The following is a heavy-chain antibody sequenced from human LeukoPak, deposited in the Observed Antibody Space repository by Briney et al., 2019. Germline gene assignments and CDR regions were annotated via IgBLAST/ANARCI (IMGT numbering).Heavy chain of an antibody. CDR3: ARELKGYYYGMDV. Sequence: TPSETLSLTCTVSGGSISSGGYYWSWIRQHPGKGLEWIGYIYYSGSTYYNPSPKSRVTISVDTSKNQFSLKLSSVTAADTAVYYCARELKGYYYGMDVWGQGTMVTVSS. J-gene: IGHJ6*02. V-gene: IGHV4-31*03. CDR2: IYYSGST. CDR1: GGSISSGGYY.